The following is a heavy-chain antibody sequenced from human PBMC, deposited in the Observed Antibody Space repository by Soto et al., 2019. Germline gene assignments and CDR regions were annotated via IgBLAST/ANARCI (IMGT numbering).Heavy chain of an antibody. J-gene: IGHJ4*02. CDR2: ISGSGGST. D-gene: IGHD3-3*01. V-gene: IGHV3-23*01. CDR1: GFTFSSYA. Sequence: PGGSLRLSCAASGFTFSSYAMSWVRQAPGKGLEWVSAISGSGGSTYYADSVKGRFTISRDNSKNTLYLQMNSLRAEDTAVYYCAKDISPLYDFWSGYYHQYDYWGQGTLVTVSS. CDR3: AKDISPLYDFWSGYYHQYDY.